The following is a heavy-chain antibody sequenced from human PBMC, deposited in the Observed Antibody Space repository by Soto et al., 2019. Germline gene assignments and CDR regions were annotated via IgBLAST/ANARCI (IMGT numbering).Heavy chain of an antibody. Sequence: SETLSLTCTVSGGSVSSGSYYWSWIRQPPGKGLEWIGYIYYSGSTNYNPSLKSRVTKSVDTSKNQFSLKLSSVTAADTAVYYCAKDSANYGGNARVGGQKKGAYYYYGMDVWGQGTTVTVSS. CDR3: AKDSANYGGNARVGGQKKGAYYYYGMDV. J-gene: IGHJ6*02. CDR1: GGSVSSGSYY. D-gene: IGHD2-15*01. CDR2: IYYSGST. V-gene: IGHV4-61*01.